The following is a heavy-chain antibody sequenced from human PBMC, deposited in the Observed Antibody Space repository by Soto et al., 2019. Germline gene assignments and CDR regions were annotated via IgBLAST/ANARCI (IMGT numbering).Heavy chain of an antibody. V-gene: IGHV1-18*01. CDR3: ARGRYGDY. CDR2: ISAHNGNT. D-gene: IGHD1-1*01. J-gene: IGHJ4*02. Sequence: VHLVQSGAEVKKPGASEKVSCKGSGNAFTTYGITWVRQAPGQGLEWMGWISAHNGNTNYAQKLQGRVTVTRDTSTSTAYMELRSLRSDDTAVYYCARGRYGDYWDQGALVTVSS. CDR1: GNAFTTYG.